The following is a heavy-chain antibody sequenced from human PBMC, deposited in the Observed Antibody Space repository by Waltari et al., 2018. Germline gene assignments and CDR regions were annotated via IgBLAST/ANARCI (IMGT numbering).Heavy chain of an antibody. V-gene: IGHV4-39*07. Sequence: QLQLQESGPGLVKPSETLSLTCPVSGGSISSSSYYWGWIRQPPGKGLEWIGSIYYSGSTYYNPSLKSRVTISVDTSKNQFSLKLSSVTAADTAVYYCARRPTGTTSWFDPWGQGTLVTVSS. CDR3: ARRPTGTTSWFDP. CDR2: IYYSGST. J-gene: IGHJ5*02. D-gene: IGHD1-7*01. CDR1: GGSISSSSYY.